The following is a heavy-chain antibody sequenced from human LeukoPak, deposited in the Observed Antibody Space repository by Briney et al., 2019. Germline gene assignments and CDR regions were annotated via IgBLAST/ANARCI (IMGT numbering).Heavy chain of an antibody. CDR2: IYYSGST. J-gene: IGHJ4*02. D-gene: IGHD1-20*01. CDR1: GGSFGGYY. CDR3: ARSNWNPLGYYFDY. V-gene: IGHV4-59*01. Sequence: SETLSLTCAVYGGSFGGYYWSWIRQPPGKGLEWIGYIYYSGSTNYNPSLKSRVTISVDTSKNQFSLKLSSVTAADTAVYYCARSNWNPLGYYFDYWGQGTLVTVSS.